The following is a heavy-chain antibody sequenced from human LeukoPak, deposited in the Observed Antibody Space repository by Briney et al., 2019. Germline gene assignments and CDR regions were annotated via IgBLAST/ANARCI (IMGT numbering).Heavy chain of an antibody. CDR3: ARGLIRQSAFDI. CDR2: IYYSGST. V-gene: IGHV4-59*01. CDR1: GGSISNYY. J-gene: IGHJ3*02. D-gene: IGHD2-8*01. Sequence: SETLSLTCTVSGGSISNYYWSWIRQPPGKGLGWIAYIYYSGSTNYNPSLKSRVTISIDTSKNQFSLKLNSVTAAGTAVYYCARGLIRQSAFDIWGQGTMVTVSS.